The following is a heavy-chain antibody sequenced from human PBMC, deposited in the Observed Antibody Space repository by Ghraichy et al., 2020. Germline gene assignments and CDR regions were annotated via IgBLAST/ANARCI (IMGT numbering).Heavy chain of an antibody. CDR1: GGSISSYY. CDR3: ARVVIGIAAEYYFDY. Sequence: SETLSLTCTVSGGSISSYYWSWIRQPPGKGLEWIGYIYYSGSTNYNPSLKSRVTISVDTSKNQFSLKLSSVTAADTAVYYCARVVIGIAAEYYFDYWGQGTLVTVSS. CDR2: IYYSGST. V-gene: IGHV4-59*01. D-gene: IGHD6-13*01. J-gene: IGHJ4*02.